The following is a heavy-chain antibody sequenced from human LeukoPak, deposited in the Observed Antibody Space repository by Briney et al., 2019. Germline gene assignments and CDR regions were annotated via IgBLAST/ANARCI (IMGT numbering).Heavy chain of an antibody. CDR3: ARSYSGYDAVDY. D-gene: IGHD5-12*01. V-gene: IGHV4-34*01. J-gene: IGHJ4*02. Sequence: SETLSLTCAVYGGSFSGYYWSWIRQPPGKGLEWIGEINHSGTTNYNPSLKGRVTISVDTSKNQFSLKLSPVTAADTAVYYCARSYSGYDAVDYRGQGTLVTVSS. CDR1: GGSFSGYY. CDR2: INHSGTT.